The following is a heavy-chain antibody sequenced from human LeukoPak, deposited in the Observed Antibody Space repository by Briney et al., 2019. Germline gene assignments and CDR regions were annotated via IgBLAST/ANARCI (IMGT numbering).Heavy chain of an antibody. CDR1: GLTFSSYR. V-gene: IGHV3-30-3*01. CDR3: ARGGIVVVTAIFY. CDR2: ISYDGSNK. D-gene: IGHD2-21*02. Sequence: PGGSLRLSCAASGLTFSSYRMNWVRQAPGKGLEWVAVISYDGSNKYYADSVKGRFTISRDNSKNTLYLQMNSLRAEDTAVYYCARGGIVVVTAIFYWGQGTLVTVSS. J-gene: IGHJ4*02.